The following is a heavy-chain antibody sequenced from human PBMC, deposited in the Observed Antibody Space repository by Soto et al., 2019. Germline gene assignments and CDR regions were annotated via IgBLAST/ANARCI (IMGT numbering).Heavy chain of an antibody. Sequence: SETLSLTCAVYGGSFSGYYWSWIRQPPGKGLEWIGEINHSGSTNYNPSLKSRVTISVDTSKNQFSLKPSSVTAADTAVYYCARAQLWWNYYYYYGMDVWGQGTTVTVSS. D-gene: IGHD5-18*01. J-gene: IGHJ6*02. CDR2: INHSGST. CDR1: GGSFSGYY. CDR3: ARAQLWWNYYYYYGMDV. V-gene: IGHV4-34*01.